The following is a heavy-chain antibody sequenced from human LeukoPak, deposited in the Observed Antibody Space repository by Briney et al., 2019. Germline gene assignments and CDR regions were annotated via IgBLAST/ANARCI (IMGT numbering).Heavy chain of an antibody. D-gene: IGHD2-15*01. V-gene: IGHV4-61*02. CDR2: IYTSGRT. CDR1: GGSISSGSYY. Sequence: SQTLSLTCTVSGGSISSGSYYGSWIRQPARDGLEWIVRIYTSGRTTSNPSLKNRVTISVDTSKNQFSLKLSSVTAADTAVYYCGRGKRDCSGGSCWGDYYYYYYMDVWGKETTVTVSS. J-gene: IGHJ6*03. CDR3: GRGKRDCSGGSCWGDYYYYYYMDV.